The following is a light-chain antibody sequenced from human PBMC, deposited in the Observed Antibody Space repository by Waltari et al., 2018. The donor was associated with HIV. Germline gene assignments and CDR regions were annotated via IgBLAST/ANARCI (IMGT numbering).Light chain of an antibody. V-gene: IGLV2-8*01. CDR1: SSDVGGYNY. Sequence: QSALTQPPSASGSPGQSVTISCSGPSSDVGGYNYVPWYQRHPGKAPKLLIYEVIKRPSGVPDRFFGSKSGNTASLTVSGLQAEDEADYFCSSYAGDYNLVFGGGTKLTVL. J-gene: IGLJ3*02. CDR2: EVI. CDR3: SSYAGDYNLV.